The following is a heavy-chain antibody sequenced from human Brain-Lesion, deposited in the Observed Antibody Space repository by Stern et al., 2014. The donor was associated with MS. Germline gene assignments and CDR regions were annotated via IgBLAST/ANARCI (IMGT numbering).Heavy chain of an antibody. Sequence: QVQLVQSGPGLVKPSQTLSLTCTVSGASISSGTSYWSWIRQPAGGGLEWIGRPHASGPPYYTPSLKSRVPISGDTSKNQFSLNLNSVTAADTAVYYCARGHWELLGNNYFDSWGQGTLVTVSS. CDR1: GASISSGTSY. CDR2: PHASGPP. CDR3: ARGHWELLGNNYFDS. J-gene: IGHJ4*02. D-gene: IGHD1-26*01. V-gene: IGHV4-61*02.